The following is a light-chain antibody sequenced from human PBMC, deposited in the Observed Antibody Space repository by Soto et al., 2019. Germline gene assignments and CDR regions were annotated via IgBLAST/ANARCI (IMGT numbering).Light chain of an antibody. CDR2: GVF. CDR3: QQYGGSPQT. CDR1: QSVASNQ. Sequence: EIVLTQSPDTLSLSPGERATLSCRASQSVASNQLAWYQHKSGQAPRLLIHGVFTRANGIPDRFSGSGSGTDFTLTISRLEPEDFALYYCQQYGGSPQTFGQGTKVEFK. J-gene: IGKJ1*01. V-gene: IGKV3-20*01.